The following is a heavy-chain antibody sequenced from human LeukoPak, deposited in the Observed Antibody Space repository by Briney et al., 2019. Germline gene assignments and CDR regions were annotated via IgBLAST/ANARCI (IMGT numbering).Heavy chain of an antibody. J-gene: IGHJ4*02. CDR2: IYHSGST. CDR3: AREYSTSSEGDYFDY. V-gene: IGHV4-59*01. D-gene: IGHD6-6*01. CDR1: GASITTYY. Sequence: KPSETLSLTCTVSGASITTYYWTWIRQPPGKGLEWIGYIYHSGSTNYNPSLKSRVTISLDTSRNQFSLRLSSVTAADTAVYFCAREYSTSSEGDYFDYWGQESLVTVSS.